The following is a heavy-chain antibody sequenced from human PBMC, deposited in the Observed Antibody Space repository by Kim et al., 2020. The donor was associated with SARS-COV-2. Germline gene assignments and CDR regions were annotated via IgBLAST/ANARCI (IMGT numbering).Heavy chain of an antibody. J-gene: IGHJ6*02. Sequence: SQTLSLTCAISGDSVSSNSAAWNWIRQSPSRGLEWLGRTYYRSKWYNDYAVSVKSRITINPDTSKNQFSLQLNSVTPEDTAVYYCARHTSIAVAAHYYYGMDVWGQGTTVTVSS. CDR2: TYYRSKWYN. CDR1: GDSVSSNSAA. V-gene: IGHV6-1*01. D-gene: IGHD6-19*01. CDR3: ARHTSIAVAAHYYYGMDV.